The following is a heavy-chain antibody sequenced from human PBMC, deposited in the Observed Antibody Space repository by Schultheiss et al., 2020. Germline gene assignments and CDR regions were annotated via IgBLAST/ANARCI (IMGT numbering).Heavy chain of an antibody. Sequence: SETLSLTCTVSGGSISSSSYYWGWIRQPPGKGLEWIGSIYTSGSTYYNPSLKSRVTISVDTSKNQFSLKLSSVTAADTAVYYCTTDRIPSITIFGVVINMDYYYYMDVWGKGTTVTVSS. CDR1: GGSISSSSYY. CDR3: TTDRIPSITIFGVVINMDYYYYMDV. D-gene: IGHD3-3*01. CDR2: IYTSGST. V-gene: IGHV4-39*07. J-gene: IGHJ6*03.